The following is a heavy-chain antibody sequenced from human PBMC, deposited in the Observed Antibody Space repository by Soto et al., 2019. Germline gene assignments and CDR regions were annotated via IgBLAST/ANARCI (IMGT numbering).Heavy chain of an antibody. CDR3: ARGDFDSSANYYAGWFDP. V-gene: IGHV1-2*02. CDR2: INPNSGGT. Sequence: QVQLVQSGAAVKKPGASVKVSCKASGYAFTAYYMHWLRQAPGQGPEWMGWINPNSGGTSYAQKVQGMGTMTTDTAISTADMELRRLGSAETAVYYCARGDFDSSANYYAGWFDPWGQGTLGTFS. CDR1: GYAFTAYY. J-gene: IGHJ5*02. D-gene: IGHD3-22*01.